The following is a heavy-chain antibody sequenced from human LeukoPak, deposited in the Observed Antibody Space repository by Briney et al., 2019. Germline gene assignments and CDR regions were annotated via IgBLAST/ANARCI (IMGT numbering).Heavy chain of an antibody. CDR3: AKDPQLVRVGVIPDY. V-gene: IGHV3-21*04. Sequence: GGSLRLSCAASGFTFSSYSMNWVRQAPGKGLEWVSSISSSSSYIYYADSVKGRFTISRDNSKNTLYLQMNSLRAEDTAVYYCAKDPQLVRVGVIPDYWGQGTLVTVSS. CDR2: ISSSSSYI. D-gene: IGHD3-22*01. CDR1: GFTFSSYS. J-gene: IGHJ4*02.